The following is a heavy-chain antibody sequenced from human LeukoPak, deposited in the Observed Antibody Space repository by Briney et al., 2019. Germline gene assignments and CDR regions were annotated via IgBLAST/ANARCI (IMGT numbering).Heavy chain of an antibody. Sequence: SETLSLTCAVSGGSINSDDWWSWVRQSPGKGLEWIGAIYHRSGTPTYNPSLKSRFTISVDTSKNQFSLKLSSVTAADTAVYYCARPVLRFLEWPSLGGMDVWGQGTTVTVSS. CDR2: IYHRSGTP. D-gene: IGHD3-3*01. V-gene: IGHV4-4*02. CDR3: ARPVLRFLEWPSLGGMDV. J-gene: IGHJ6*02. CDR1: GGSINSDDW.